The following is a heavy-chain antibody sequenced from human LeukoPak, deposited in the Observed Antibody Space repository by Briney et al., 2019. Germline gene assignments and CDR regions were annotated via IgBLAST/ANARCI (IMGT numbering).Heavy chain of an antibody. CDR1: GGTFSSYA. D-gene: IGHD4-23*01. CDR2: IIPIFGTA. V-gene: IGHV1-69*05. J-gene: IGHJ4*02. Sequence: SVKVSCKASGGTFSSYAISWVRQAPGQGLEWMGGIIPIFGTANYAQKFQGRVTITTDESTSTAYMELSSLRSEDTAVYNCARDPRGGKPRFDYWGQGTLVTVSS. CDR3: ARDPRGGKPRFDY.